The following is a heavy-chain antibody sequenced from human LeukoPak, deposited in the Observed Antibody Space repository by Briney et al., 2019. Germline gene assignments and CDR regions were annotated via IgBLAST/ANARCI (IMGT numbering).Heavy chain of an antibody. CDR3: ARVYYDILTGYYSIDY. J-gene: IGHJ4*02. CDR1: GGSISGGIYY. CDR2: IFHDGDT. V-gene: IGHV4-30-2*01. Sequence: SQTLSLTCTVSGGSISGGIYYWSWVRQPPGKGPEWIGYIFHDGDTYYNPSLKSRVTISIDTSKNQFSLRLRSVTAADTAVYYCARVYYDILTGYYSIDYWGQGTLVTVSS. D-gene: IGHD3-9*01.